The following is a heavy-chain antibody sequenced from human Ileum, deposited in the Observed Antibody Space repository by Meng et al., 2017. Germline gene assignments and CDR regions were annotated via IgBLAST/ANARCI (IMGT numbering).Heavy chain of an antibody. D-gene: IGHD1-26*01. CDR1: GFSINTNYY. Sequence: SETLSLTCTVSGFSINTNYYWGWIRQPPGKGLEWIGNFHHSGTTNYNPSLKSRVTISVDTSKNQFSLKLNSVSAADTAVYYCTRASVWYSGGYWGQGTRVTGYS. J-gene: IGHJ4*02. CDR3: TRASVWYSGGY. CDR2: FHHSGTT. V-gene: IGHV4-38-2*02.